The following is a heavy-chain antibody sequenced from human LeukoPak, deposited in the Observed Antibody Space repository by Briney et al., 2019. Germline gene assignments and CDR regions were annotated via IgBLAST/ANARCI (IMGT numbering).Heavy chain of an antibody. CDR2: IKQDGSEK. CDR3: AKSWVGATYDAFDI. V-gene: IGHV3-7*03. Sequence: GGSLRLSCAASGFTFSNFWISWVRQAPGKGLEWVANIKQDGSEKYYVDSVKGRFTISRDNSKNTLYLQMNSLRAEDTAVYYCAKSWVGATYDAFDIWGQGTMVTVSS. D-gene: IGHD1-26*01. J-gene: IGHJ3*02. CDR1: GFTFSNFW.